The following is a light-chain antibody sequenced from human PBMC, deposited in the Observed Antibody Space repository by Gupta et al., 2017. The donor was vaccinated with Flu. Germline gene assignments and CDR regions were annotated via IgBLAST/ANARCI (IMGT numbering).Light chain of an antibody. CDR2: GAS. J-gene: IGKJ3*01. V-gene: IGKV3-20*01. Sequence: RATLSCRASQSVSSSYLAWYQQKPGQAPRLLIHGASSRATGIPDRFSGSGSGTDFTLTISRLEPEDFAVYYCQQYGSSRGFTFGPGTKVEIK. CDR1: QSVSSSY. CDR3: QQYGSSRGFT.